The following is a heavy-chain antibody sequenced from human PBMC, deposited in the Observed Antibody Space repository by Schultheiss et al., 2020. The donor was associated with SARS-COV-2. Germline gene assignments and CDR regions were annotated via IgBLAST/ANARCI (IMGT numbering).Heavy chain of an antibody. CDR3: ARAKGLGYGSGKRYYYYGMDV. CDR1: GGSISSSSYY. J-gene: IGHJ6*02. V-gene: IGHV4-39*07. D-gene: IGHD3-10*01. Sequence: SETLSLTCTVSGGSISSSSYYWGWIRQPPGKGLEWIGEINHSGSTNYNPSLKSRVTISVDTSKNQFSLKLSSVTAADTAVYYCARAKGLGYGSGKRYYYYGMDVWGQGTTVTVSS. CDR2: INHSGST.